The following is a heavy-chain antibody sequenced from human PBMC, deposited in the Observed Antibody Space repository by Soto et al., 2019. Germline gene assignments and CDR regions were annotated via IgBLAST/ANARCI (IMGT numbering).Heavy chain of an antibody. CDR2: IDPSDSYT. J-gene: IGHJ3*02. D-gene: IGHD3-22*01. Sequence: GESLKISCKGSGYSFTSYWVSWVRQMPGKGLEWMGRIDPSDSYTNYSPSFQGHVTISADKSISTAYLQWSSLKASDTAMYYCARRYYYDSSGYAFDIWGQGTMVTVSS. CDR1: GYSFTSYW. V-gene: IGHV5-10-1*01. CDR3: ARRYYYDSSGYAFDI.